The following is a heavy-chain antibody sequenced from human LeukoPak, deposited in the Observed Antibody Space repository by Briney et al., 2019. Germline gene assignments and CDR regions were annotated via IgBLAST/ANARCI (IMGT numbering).Heavy chain of an antibody. Sequence: NPSETLSLTCTVSGGSISSSSYYWGWIRQPPGKGLEWIGSIYYSGSTYYNPSLKSRVTISVDPSKNQFSLKLSSVTAADTAVYYCARVCIAAAGMGGGDNWFDPWGQGTLVTVSS. J-gene: IGHJ5*02. CDR2: IYYSGST. D-gene: IGHD6-13*01. V-gene: IGHV4-39*07. CDR1: GGSISSSSYY. CDR3: ARVCIAAAGMGGGDNWFDP.